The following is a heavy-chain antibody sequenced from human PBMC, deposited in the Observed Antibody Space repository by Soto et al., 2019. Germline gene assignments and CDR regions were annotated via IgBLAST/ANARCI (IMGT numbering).Heavy chain of an antibody. CDR2: ISYDGSNK. Sequence: GGSLRLSCAASGFSFSSYGMYWDRQAPGKGLEWVAVISYDGSNKNCADSVKDRFTIARDNSKNTLYLQMNSLRAEDTAVYYCAKDFTMVRGVPNYYYYYDMDVWGQGTTVTVSS. CDR1: GFSFSSYG. CDR3: AKDFTMVRGVPNYYYYYDMDV. J-gene: IGHJ6*02. D-gene: IGHD3-10*01. V-gene: IGHV3-30*18.